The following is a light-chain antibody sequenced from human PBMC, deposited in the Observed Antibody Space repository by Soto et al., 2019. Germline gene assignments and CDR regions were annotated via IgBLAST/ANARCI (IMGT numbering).Light chain of an antibody. CDR2: AAS. V-gene: IGKV1-39*01. CDR1: QGIITY. Sequence: DIQLTQSPSSLSASVGDRATITCRASQGIITYLNWYQQKPGKAPKLLIYAASSLQSGVPSRFSGSGSGTDFALTISSLQPEDFATYYCQQSYSTPLTFGGGTKVDIK. CDR3: QQSYSTPLT. J-gene: IGKJ4*01.